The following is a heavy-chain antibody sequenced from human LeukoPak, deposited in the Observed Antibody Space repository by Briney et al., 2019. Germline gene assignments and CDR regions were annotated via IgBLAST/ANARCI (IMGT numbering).Heavy chain of an antibody. CDR3: ARDGGYSSSWRGNYYYGMDV. J-gene: IGHJ6*02. V-gene: IGHV1-46*01. CDR2: INPSGGST. Sequence: GASVKVSCKASGYTFTSYYMHWVRQAPGQGLEWMGIINPSGGSTSYAQKFQGRVTMTRDTSTSTVYMELSRLRSEDTAVYYCARDGGYSSSWRGNYYYGMDVWGQGTTVTVSS. CDR1: GYTFTSYY. D-gene: IGHD6-13*01.